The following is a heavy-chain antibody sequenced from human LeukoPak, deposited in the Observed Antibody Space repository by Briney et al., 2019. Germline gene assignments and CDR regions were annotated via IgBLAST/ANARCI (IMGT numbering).Heavy chain of an antibody. CDR1: GFSGYW. J-gene: IGHJ4*02. Sequence: GGSLRLSCGGSGFSGYWMHWVRQAPGKGLVWISRIYSDVSTTTYADSVKGRFTISRDNSENTLFLQMSALRDEDTAIYYCARDLGSGWYFNHWGQGTLVTVSS. D-gene: IGHD6-19*01. V-gene: IGHV3-74*01. CDR3: ARDLGSGWYFNH. CDR2: IYSDVSTT.